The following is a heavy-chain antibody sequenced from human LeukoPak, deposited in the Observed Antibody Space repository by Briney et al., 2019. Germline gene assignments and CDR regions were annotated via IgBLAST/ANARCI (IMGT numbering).Heavy chain of an antibody. V-gene: IGHV3-20*04. Sequence: PGGSLRLSCAASGFTFDDYGMSWVRQAPGKGLEWVSGINWNGGSTGYADSVKGRFTISRDNAKNSLYLQMNSLRAEDTALYYCARVSSYGHYYYYYYMDVWGKGTTVTVSS. J-gene: IGHJ6*03. CDR3: ARVSSYGHYYYYYYMDV. CDR2: INWNGGST. CDR1: GFTFDDYG. D-gene: IGHD5-18*01.